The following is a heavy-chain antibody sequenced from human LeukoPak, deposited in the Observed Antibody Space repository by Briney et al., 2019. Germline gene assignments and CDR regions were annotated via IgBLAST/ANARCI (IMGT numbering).Heavy chain of an antibody. D-gene: IGHD6-19*01. V-gene: IGHV4-59*08. Sequence: SETLSLTCTVSGDSISSHSWSWIRQPPGKGLEWIGYISYCGSTNYNPSLKSRVTISLDTSKNQFSLKLSSVTAADTAVYYCARQARSQWPDYWGQGTLVAVSS. CDR2: ISYCGST. CDR3: ARQARSQWPDY. J-gene: IGHJ4*02. CDR1: GDSISSHS.